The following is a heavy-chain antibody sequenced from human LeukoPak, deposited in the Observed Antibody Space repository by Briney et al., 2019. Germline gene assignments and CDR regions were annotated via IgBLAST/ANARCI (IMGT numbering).Heavy chain of an antibody. Sequence: GGSLRLSCAASGFTFSSCAMSWVRQAPGKGLEWVSSISASGGSTYYTDSVKGRFTISRDNSKNSLYLQMNSLRAEDTAVYYCAELGITMIGGVWGKGTTVTISS. CDR1: GFTFSSCA. J-gene: IGHJ6*04. V-gene: IGHV3-23*01. D-gene: IGHD3-10*02. CDR2: ISASGGST. CDR3: AELGITMIGGV.